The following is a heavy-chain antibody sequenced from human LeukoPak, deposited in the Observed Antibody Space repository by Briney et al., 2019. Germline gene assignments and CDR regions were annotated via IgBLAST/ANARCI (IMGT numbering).Heavy chain of an antibody. V-gene: IGHV4-59*01. D-gene: IGHD3-16*01. Sequence: SETLSLTCTVSGGSISSYYWSWIRQPAGRALEWIGYISHRGSTKYNLSLKSRVTMSVDTSKNQFSLKLNSVIAADTAMYYCARGFEGVAGWFDPWGQGTLVTVSS. J-gene: IGHJ5*02. CDR3: ARGFEGVAGWFDP. CDR2: ISHRGST. CDR1: GGSISSYY.